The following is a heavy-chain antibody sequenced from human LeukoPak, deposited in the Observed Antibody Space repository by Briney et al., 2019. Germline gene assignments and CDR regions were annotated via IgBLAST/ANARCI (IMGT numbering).Heavy chain of an antibody. J-gene: IGHJ6*04. CDR2: VSYDITRT. Sequence: GGSLRLSCAASGFTFSSYAMTWVRQAPGKGLEWISAVSYDITRTFYADPVKGRFAISRDNSRNTLFLQMNSLRADDTAVYYCARPGCGGNCYYRMDVWGKGTTVTVSS. D-gene: IGHD2-21*01. V-gene: IGHV3-23*01. CDR1: GFTFSSYA. CDR3: ARPGCGGNCYYRMDV.